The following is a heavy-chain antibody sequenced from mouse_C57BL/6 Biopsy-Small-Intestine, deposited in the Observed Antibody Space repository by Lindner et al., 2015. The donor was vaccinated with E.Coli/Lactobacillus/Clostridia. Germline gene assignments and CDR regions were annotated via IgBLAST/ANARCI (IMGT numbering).Heavy chain of an antibody. D-gene: IGHD1-1*01. CDR2: ISSGSSTF. Sequence: VQLQESGGGLVKPGGSLNLSCAASGFTFSDYGMHWVRQAPEKGLEWVAYISSGSSTFYYADTVKGRFTISRDNAKNTLFLQMTSLRSEDTAMYYCAREDYGSSYGWYFDVWGTGTTVTVSS. J-gene: IGHJ1*03. CDR3: AREDYGSSYGWYFDV. V-gene: IGHV5-17*01. CDR1: GFTFSDYG.